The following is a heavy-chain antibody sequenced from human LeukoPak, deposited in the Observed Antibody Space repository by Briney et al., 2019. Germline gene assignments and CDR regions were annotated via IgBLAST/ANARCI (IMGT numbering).Heavy chain of an antibody. V-gene: IGHV3-23*01. CDR1: GFTFSRYA. CDR2: LSGSGGST. Sequence: GGSLRLSCAASGFTFSRYAMSWVRQAPGKGLEWVSVLSGSGGSTYYADSVKGRFTISRDNSKNPLYLQMNSLRAEDTAVYYCARDYCGGECYVDYWGQGTLVTVSS. CDR3: ARDYCGGECYVDY. D-gene: IGHD2-21*01. J-gene: IGHJ4*02.